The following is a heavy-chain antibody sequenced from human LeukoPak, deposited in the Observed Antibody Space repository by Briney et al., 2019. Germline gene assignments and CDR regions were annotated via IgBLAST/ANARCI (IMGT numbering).Heavy chain of an antibody. V-gene: IGHV4-59*01. D-gene: IGHD3-9*01. Sequence: SETLSLTCTVSGGSISSYYWSWIRQPPGKGLEWIGYIYYSGSTNYNPSLKSRVTISVDTSKSQFSLKLSSVTAADTAVYYCARGYYDILTGYYDAFDIWGQGTMVTVSS. CDR2: IYYSGST. CDR3: ARGYYDILTGYYDAFDI. J-gene: IGHJ3*02. CDR1: GGSISSYY.